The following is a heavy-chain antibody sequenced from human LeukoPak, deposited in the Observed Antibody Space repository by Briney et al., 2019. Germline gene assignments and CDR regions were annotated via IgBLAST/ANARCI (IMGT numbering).Heavy chain of an antibody. D-gene: IGHD3-10*01. Sequence: GGSLRLSCVASGFTFTSYAMSWVRQAPGKGLEWVSAISNTGVSTYYADSVKGRFTISRDNSKNTLYLQMNSLRAEDTAVYYCAKDHLPGGAKYFQHWGQGTLVTVSS. J-gene: IGHJ1*01. V-gene: IGHV3-23*01. CDR2: ISNTGVST. CDR1: GFTFTSYA. CDR3: AKDHLPGGAKYFQH.